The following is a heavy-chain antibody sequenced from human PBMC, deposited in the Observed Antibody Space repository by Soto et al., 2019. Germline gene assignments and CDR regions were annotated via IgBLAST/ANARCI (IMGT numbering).Heavy chain of an antibody. D-gene: IGHD6-13*01. J-gene: IGHJ6*02. Sequence: QVQLVQSGAEVKKPGASVKVSCKASGYTFTTYSMHWVRQAPGQRLEWMGWINAGNGNTKYSQNFQGRVTITRATSASTAYMEVSSLRSEDTAVYYCARGSEAEAGTVSYYYGMDVWGQGTTVTVSS. V-gene: IGHV1-3*01. CDR2: INAGNGNT. CDR1: GYTFTTYS. CDR3: ARGSEAEAGTVSYYYGMDV.